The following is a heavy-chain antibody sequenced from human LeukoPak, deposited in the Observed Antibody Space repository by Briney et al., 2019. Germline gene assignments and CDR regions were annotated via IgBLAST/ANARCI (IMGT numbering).Heavy chain of an antibody. Sequence: GASVKVSCKVSGYTLTELSMHWVRQAPGKGLEWMGGFDPEDGETIYAQKFQGRVTMTEDTSTDTAYMELSSLRSEDTAVYYCAREFKRGGKLTRYDAFDIWGQGTMVTVSS. J-gene: IGHJ3*02. CDR2: FDPEDGET. V-gene: IGHV1-24*01. CDR1: GYTLTELS. D-gene: IGHD3-10*01. CDR3: AREFKRGGKLTRYDAFDI.